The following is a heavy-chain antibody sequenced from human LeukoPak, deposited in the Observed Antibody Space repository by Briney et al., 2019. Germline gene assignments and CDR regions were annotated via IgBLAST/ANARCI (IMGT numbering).Heavy chain of an antibody. V-gene: IGHV3-7*03. CDR2: IKQDGTEK. CDR3: AKKVRSGGDPFDY. CDR1: GFTFSSYW. J-gene: IGHJ4*02. Sequence: GGSLRLSCAASGFTFSSYWMGWVRQAPGKGLEWVANIKQDGTEKYYVDSVKGRFTISRDNAKNSLYLQMNSLRAEDTAVYYCAKKVRSGGDPFDYWGQGTLVTVSS. D-gene: IGHD2-21*01.